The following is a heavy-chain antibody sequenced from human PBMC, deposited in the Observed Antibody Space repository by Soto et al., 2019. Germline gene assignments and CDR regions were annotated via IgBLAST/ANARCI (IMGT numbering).Heavy chain of an antibody. J-gene: IGHJ4*02. CDR1: GFTFSSYS. V-gene: IGHV3-21*01. D-gene: IGHD3-22*01. CDR3: ARGLGDSSGYVDY. CDR2: ISSSSSYI. Sequence: EVQLVESGGGLVKPGGSLRLSCAASGFTFSSYSMNWVRQAPGKGLEWVSSISSSSSYIYYADSVKGRFTISRDNAKNSLYLQMNILRAEDTAVYYCARGLGDSSGYVDYWGQGTLVTVSS.